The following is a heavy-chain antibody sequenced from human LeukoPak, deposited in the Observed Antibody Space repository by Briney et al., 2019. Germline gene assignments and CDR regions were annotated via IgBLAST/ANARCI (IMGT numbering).Heavy chain of an antibody. CDR1: GYTFTSYG. CDR3: ARVTGSSISSRSLLY. Sequence: ASVKVSCKASGYTFTSYGISWVRQAPGQGLAWMGQINPYNGNTNYAQKLQGRVTMTTDTSTSTAYMELRSPTSDDTAVYFCARVTGSSISSRSLLYWGQGTLVTVSS. J-gene: IGHJ4*02. V-gene: IGHV1-18*01. CDR2: INPYNGNT. D-gene: IGHD6-6*01.